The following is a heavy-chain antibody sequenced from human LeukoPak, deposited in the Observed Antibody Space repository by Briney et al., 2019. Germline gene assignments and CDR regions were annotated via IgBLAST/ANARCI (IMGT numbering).Heavy chain of an antibody. D-gene: IGHD2-2*01. CDR2: IKSKTDGGTT. CDR1: GFTFSNAW. Sequence: PGGSLRLSCAASGFTFSNAWMSWVRQAPGKGLEWVGRIKSKTDGGTTDYAAPVKGRFTISRDDSKNTLYLQMNSLKTEDTAVYYCTTDDDIVVVPAATGGNYWGQGTLVTVSS. J-gene: IGHJ4*02. CDR3: TTDDDIVVVPAATGGNY. V-gene: IGHV3-15*01.